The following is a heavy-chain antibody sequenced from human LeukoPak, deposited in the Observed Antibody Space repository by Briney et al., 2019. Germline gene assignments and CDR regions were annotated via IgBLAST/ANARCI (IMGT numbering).Heavy chain of an antibody. J-gene: IGHJ3*02. Sequence: ASVTVSCKASGYTFTSYDINWVRQATGQGLEWMGWMNPNSGNTGYAQKFQGRVTMTRNTSISTAYMELSSLRSEDTAVYYCASMDRQGLMDAFDIWGQGTMVTVSS. CDR2: MNPNSGNT. CDR1: GYTFTSYD. CDR3: ASMDRQGLMDAFDI. V-gene: IGHV1-8*01. D-gene: IGHD3-16*01.